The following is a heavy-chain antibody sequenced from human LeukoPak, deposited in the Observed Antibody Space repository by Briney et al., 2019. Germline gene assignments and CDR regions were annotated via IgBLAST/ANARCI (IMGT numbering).Heavy chain of an antibody. J-gene: IGHJ4*02. D-gene: IGHD3-10*01. Sequence: QSGGSLRLSCAASGFTFSTYAMSWVRQAPGQGLEWVSGISGGGGSTYYADSVKGRFTISRDNSKNTLYLQMNSLRAEDTAVYYCAKDYYGSGSHSSPIYFDYWGQGTLVTVSS. CDR1: GFTFSTYA. CDR3: AKDYYGSGSHSSPIYFDY. V-gene: IGHV3-23*01. CDR2: ISGGGGST.